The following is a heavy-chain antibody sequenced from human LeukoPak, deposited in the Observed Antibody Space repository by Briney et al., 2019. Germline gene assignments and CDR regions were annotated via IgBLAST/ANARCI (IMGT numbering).Heavy chain of an antibody. J-gene: IGHJ4*02. CDR2: ISSSSSTI. D-gene: IGHD3-10*01. V-gene: IGHV3-48*01. Sequence: GGSLRLSCAASGFTFSSYSMNWVRQAPGKGLEWVSYISSSSSTIYYADSVKGRFTISRDNAKNSLYLQMNSLRAEDTAVYYCARDRGVRGVIVRYFDYWGQGTLVTVSS. CDR1: GFTFSSYS. CDR3: ARDRGVRGVIVRYFDY.